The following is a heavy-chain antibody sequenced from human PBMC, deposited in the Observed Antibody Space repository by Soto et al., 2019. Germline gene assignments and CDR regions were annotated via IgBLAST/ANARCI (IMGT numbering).Heavy chain of an antibody. D-gene: IGHD3-3*01. Sequence: PSETLSLTCTVSGGSISSGGYYWSWIRQHPGKGLEWIGYIYYTGRTYFNPSLKSRVTISLDTSKNQFSLKLDSVTAADTAVYYCARAGFLRPGEHYYYGMDVWGQGTTVTVSS. CDR2: IYYTGRT. CDR1: GGSISSGGYY. CDR3: ARAGFLRPGEHYYYGMDV. J-gene: IGHJ6*02. V-gene: IGHV4-31*03.